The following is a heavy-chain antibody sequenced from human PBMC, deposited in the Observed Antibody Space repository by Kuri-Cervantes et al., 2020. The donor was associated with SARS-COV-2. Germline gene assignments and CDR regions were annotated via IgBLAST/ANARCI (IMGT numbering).Heavy chain of an antibody. CDR3: ARQVYYQLLNSDAFDI. V-gene: IGHV4-39*01. CDR2: IYYSGST. Sequence: SETLSLTCTVSGGSISSSSCYWGWIRQPPGKGLEWIGSIYYSGSTYYNPSLKSRVTISVDTSKNQFSLKLSSVTAADTAVYYCARQVYYQLLNSDAFDIWGQGTMVTVSS. CDR1: GGSISSSSCY. J-gene: IGHJ3*02. D-gene: IGHD2-2*01.